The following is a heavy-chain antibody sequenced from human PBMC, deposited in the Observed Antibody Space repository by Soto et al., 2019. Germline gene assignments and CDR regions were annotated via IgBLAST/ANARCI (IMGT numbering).Heavy chain of an antibody. CDR3: ARVVSPYYDVLTGNWFDP. CDR1: GYTFTGYY. J-gene: IGHJ5*02. V-gene: IGHV1-2*02. Sequence: QVQLVQSGAEVKEPGASVKVSCKASGYTFTGYYMHWARQAPGQGLEWMGWTKSFNGDTNYAQKFQGRVTLTRDTSISTAYMELSRLKSDATAVYYCARVVSPYYDVLTGNWFDPWGQGTLVTVSS. CDR2: TKSFNGDT. D-gene: IGHD3-9*01.